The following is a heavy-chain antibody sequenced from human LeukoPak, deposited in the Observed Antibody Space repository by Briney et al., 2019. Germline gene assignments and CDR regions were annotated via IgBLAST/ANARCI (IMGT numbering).Heavy chain of an antibody. CDR3: ARDDYDSSGYEWFDP. J-gene: IGHJ5*02. CDR2: IYYSGST. Sequence: SETLSLTCTVSGGSISSYYWSWIRQPPGKGLEWLGYIYYSGSTNYNPSLKSRVTISVDTSKNQFSLKLSSVTAADTAVYYCARDDYDSSGYEWFDPWGQGTLVTVSS. V-gene: IGHV4-59*01. CDR1: GGSISSYY. D-gene: IGHD3-22*01.